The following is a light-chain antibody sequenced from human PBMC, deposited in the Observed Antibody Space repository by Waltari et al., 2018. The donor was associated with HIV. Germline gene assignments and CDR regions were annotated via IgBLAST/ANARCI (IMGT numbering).Light chain of an antibody. Sequence: DIQMTQSPSTLSASVGDRVTITCRASQSISSWLAWYQQKTGKAHKLLIYKASSLESGVPSRFSGSGSGTEFTLTISSLQPDDFATYYCQQYNTYPYTFGQGTKLEIK. CDR1: QSISSW. CDR2: KAS. J-gene: IGKJ2*01. V-gene: IGKV1-5*03. CDR3: QQYNTYPYT.